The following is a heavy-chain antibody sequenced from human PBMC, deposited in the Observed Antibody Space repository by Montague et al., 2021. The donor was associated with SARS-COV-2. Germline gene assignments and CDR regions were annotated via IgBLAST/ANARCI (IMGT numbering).Heavy chain of an antibody. J-gene: IGHJ6*02. CDR2: ISHSGST. V-gene: IGHV4-34*01. Sequence: SETLSLTCAVSGGSFSGYYWSWIRQSPGEGLEWIAEISHSGSTSYNPSLKSRVTISVDTSKNQYSLKLSSATAADTAVYYCARAPTRLLFVPCYYGIDDWGRGAPVTVSS. CDR3: ARAPTRLLFVPCYYGIDD. D-gene: IGHD2-8*01. CDR1: GGSFSGYY.